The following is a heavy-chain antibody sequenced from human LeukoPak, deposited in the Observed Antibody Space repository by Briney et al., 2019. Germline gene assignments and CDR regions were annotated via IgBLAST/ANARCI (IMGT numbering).Heavy chain of an antibody. CDR3: ARTPDYYGSGSYDEGEYFDY. V-gene: IGHV1-69*04. CDR2: IIPILGIA. D-gene: IGHD3-10*01. Sequence: SVKVSCKASRGTFSSYAISWVRQAPGQGLEWMGRIIPILGIANYAQKFQGRVTITADKSTSTAYMELSSLRSEDTAVYYCARTPDYYGSGSYDEGEYFDYWGQGTLVTVSS. J-gene: IGHJ4*02. CDR1: RGTFSSYA.